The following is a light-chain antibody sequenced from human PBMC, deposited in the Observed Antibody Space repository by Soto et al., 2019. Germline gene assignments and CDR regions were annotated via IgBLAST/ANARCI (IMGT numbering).Light chain of an antibody. CDR1: ETVVKNY. CDR2: GAS. Sequence: EIVLTQFPGTLSLSPGKSATLSCRASETVVKNYLAWFQKKPGQAPKLLIHGASIRATDIPDRFSGSGSGTDFTLTVSRLEPEDFALYYCQHYDTAPLTFGGGTRVEI. CDR3: QHYDTAPLT. J-gene: IGKJ4*01. V-gene: IGKV3-20*01.